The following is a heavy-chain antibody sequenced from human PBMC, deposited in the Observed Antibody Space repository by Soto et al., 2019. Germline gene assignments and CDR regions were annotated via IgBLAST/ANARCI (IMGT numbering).Heavy chain of an antibody. CDR3: AHREWEERGYSYGLFDY. CDR2: IYWDDDK. Sequence: QITLKESGPTLVKPTQTLTLTCTFSGFSLSTSGVGVGWIRQPPGKALEWLALIYWDDDKRYSPSLKSRLTITKDTSKNQVVLTMTNMDPVDTATYYCAHREWEERGYSYGLFDYWGQGTLVTVSS. CDR1: GFSLSTSGVG. V-gene: IGHV2-5*02. J-gene: IGHJ4*02. D-gene: IGHD5-18*01.